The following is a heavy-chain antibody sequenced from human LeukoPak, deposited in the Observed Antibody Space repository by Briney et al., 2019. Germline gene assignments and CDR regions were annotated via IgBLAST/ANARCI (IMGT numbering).Heavy chain of an antibody. CDR1: GFTFSSYG. V-gene: IGHV3-30*02. Sequence: GGSLRLARAASGFTFSSYGMHWVRQAPGKGRGWVAFIQYAGRNKYYADSLKGRFTISRDNSKNTLYLQMNRLRAEDTAVYYCAKDLQTFSSTSCEWFDPWGQGTLVTVSS. D-gene: IGHD2-2*01. J-gene: IGHJ5*02. CDR3: AKDLQTFSSTSCEWFDP. CDR2: IQYAGRNK.